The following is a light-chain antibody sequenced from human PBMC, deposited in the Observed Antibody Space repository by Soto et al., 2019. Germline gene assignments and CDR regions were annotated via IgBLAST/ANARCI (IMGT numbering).Light chain of an antibody. CDR3: FSYTSSGTYG. Sequence: QSALTRPASVSGSPGQSITISCTGSSSDVGNYKYVSWYQQHPGKAPKLMIYEVSNRPSGVSNRFSGSKSGNTASLTISGLQAEDETDYYCFSYTSSGTYGFGTG. J-gene: IGLJ1*01. CDR2: EVS. V-gene: IGLV2-14*01. CDR1: SSDVGNYKY.